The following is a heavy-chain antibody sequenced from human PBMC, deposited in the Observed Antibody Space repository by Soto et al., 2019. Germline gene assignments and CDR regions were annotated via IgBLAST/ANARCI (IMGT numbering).Heavy chain of an antibody. CDR1: GYTFTSHV. J-gene: IGHJ4*02. CDR3: ARDSAIVGPSGDLDY. CDR2: VNGGNGNT. D-gene: IGHD1-26*01. V-gene: IGHV1-3*01. Sequence: QVHLVQSGAEVKEPGASVKVSCKASGYTFTSHVMHWVRQAPGQRLEWMGWVNGGNGNTKYSQRFQGRVTISRDTSATTAYMELSRLTSEDKAVYYCARDSAIVGPSGDLDYWGQGTLVTVSS.